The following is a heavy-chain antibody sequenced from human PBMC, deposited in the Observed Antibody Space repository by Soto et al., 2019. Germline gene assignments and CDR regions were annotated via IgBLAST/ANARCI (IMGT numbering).Heavy chain of an antibody. D-gene: IGHD5-12*01. Sequence: QVHLVQSGVEVKTPGASVKVSCQASGYTFFTYDISWVRQAPGQGLEWMGWISTYSGDTKYAQKFQGRVTMTTDTSTTTAYLQLRSLRSDDTAVYYCARQHGPTTSELWFDPWGQGTLVTVSS. J-gene: IGHJ5*02. V-gene: IGHV1-18*01. CDR1: GYTFFTYD. CDR3: ARQHGPTTSELWFDP. CDR2: ISTYSGDT.